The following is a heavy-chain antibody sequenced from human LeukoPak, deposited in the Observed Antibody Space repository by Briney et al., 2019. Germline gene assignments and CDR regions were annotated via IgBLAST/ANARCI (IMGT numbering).Heavy chain of an antibody. CDR2: IYTSGST. Sequence: PSETLSLTCTVSGGSISSGSYYWSWIRQPAGKGLEWIGRIYTSGSTNYNPSLKSRVTISVDTSKNQFSLKLSSVTAADTAVYYCARVYPGGGYFDYGDQGTLVTVSA. CDR1: GGSISSGSYY. D-gene: IGHD3-16*01. J-gene: IGHJ4*02. CDR3: ARVYPGGGYFDY. V-gene: IGHV4-61*02.